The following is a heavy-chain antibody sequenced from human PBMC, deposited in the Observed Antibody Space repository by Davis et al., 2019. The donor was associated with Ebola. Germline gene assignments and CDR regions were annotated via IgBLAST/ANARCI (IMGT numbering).Heavy chain of an antibody. CDR2: INPNSGDT. V-gene: IGHV1-2*06. J-gene: IGHJ4*02. Sequence: ASVKVSCKASGYTFTGYYMHWVRQAPGQGLEWMGRINPNSGDTNYAQKFQGRVTMTRDTSITTVYMELSSLRSGDTAVYYCARDPLGYTDDNDYWGQGTLVTVSS. CDR3: ARDPLGYTDDNDY. CDR1: GYTFTGYY. D-gene: IGHD2-2*02.